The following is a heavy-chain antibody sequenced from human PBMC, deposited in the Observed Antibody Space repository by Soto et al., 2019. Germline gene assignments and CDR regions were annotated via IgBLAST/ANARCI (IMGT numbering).Heavy chain of an antibody. Sequence: GGSLRLSCAASGFTFSSYWMSGVRQAPGKGLEWVANIKQDGSEKYYVDSVKGRFTISRDNAKNSLYLQMNNLRAEDTAVYYCARPAEAEAFHYWGQGTSVTVSS. D-gene: IGHD6-19*01. J-gene: IGHJ4*02. CDR1: GFTFSSYW. CDR3: ARPAEAEAFHY. CDR2: IKQDGSEK. V-gene: IGHV3-7*03.